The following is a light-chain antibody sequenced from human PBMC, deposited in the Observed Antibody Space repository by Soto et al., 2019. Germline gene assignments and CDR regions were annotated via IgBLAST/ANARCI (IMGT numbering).Light chain of an antibody. CDR3: QSDDSSLSAWV. CDR1: SSNIGAGYD. CDR2: GYN. J-gene: IGLJ2*01. Sequence: QLVLTQPPSVSGAPGQRVTISCTGSSSNIGAGYDVHWYQQLPGTAPKLLVYGYNNRPSGVPDRFSVSKSGTSASLTITGLQTEDEADYYCQSDDSSLSAWVFGGGTKLTVL. V-gene: IGLV1-40*01.